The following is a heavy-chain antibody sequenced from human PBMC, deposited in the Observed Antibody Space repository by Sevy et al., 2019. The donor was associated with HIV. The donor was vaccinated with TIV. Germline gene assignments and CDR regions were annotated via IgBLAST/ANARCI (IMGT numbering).Heavy chain of an antibody. V-gene: IGHV3-30-3*01. D-gene: IGHD5-12*01. Sequence: GGSLRLSCAASGFTFNNYPMHWVRQSPGKGLEWVTGISYDRSSKSYADSVKGRFTISRDKSKNSLFLQMVSLRDEDTDVCYCARESGYTNNYSPRATWGQGAMVTVSS. CDR3: ARESGYTNNYSPRAT. CDR1: GFTFNNYP. CDR2: ISYDRSSK. J-gene: IGHJ5*02.